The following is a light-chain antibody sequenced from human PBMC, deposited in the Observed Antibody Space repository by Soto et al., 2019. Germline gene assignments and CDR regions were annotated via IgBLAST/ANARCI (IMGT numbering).Light chain of an antibody. V-gene: IGLV4-69*01. CDR1: SGHSSYA. CDR2: LKSDGSH. Sequence: QLVLTQSPSASASLGASVKLTCTLSSGHSSYAIAWYQQQPEKTPRYLMKLKSDGSHNKGDGIPDRFSGSSSGAERYLTISSLQSEDEADYYCQTGGTGVIFGGGTKLTVL. CDR3: QTGGTGVI. J-gene: IGLJ2*01.